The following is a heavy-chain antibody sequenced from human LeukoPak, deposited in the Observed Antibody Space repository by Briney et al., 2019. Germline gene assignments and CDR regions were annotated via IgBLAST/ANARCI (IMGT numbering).Heavy chain of an antibody. CDR3: ARVKWLSAAGTEGNFDY. CDR2: ITSSSSYI. CDR1: GFTFSSYW. D-gene: IGHD6-13*01. Sequence: GGSLRLSCAASGFTFSSYWMSWVRQAPGRGLGWVSSITSSSSYIYYADSVKGRFTISRDNARNSLYLQMDSLRAEDTAVYYCARVKWLSAAGTEGNFDYWGQGTLVTVSS. V-gene: IGHV3-21*01. J-gene: IGHJ4*02.